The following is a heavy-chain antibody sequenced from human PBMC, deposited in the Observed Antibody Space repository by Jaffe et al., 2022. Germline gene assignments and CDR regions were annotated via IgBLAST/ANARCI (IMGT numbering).Heavy chain of an antibody. CDR3: TRDHYYGSGSYDY. Sequence: EVQLVESGGGLVQPGRSLRLSCTASGFTFGDYAMSWVRQAPGKGLEWVGFIRSKAYGGTTEYAASVKGRFTISRDDSKSIAYLQMNSLKTEDTAVYYCTRDHYYGSGSYDYWGQGTLVTVSS. CDR2: IRSKAYGGTT. D-gene: IGHD3-10*01. J-gene: IGHJ4*02. CDR1: GFTFGDYA. V-gene: IGHV3-49*04.